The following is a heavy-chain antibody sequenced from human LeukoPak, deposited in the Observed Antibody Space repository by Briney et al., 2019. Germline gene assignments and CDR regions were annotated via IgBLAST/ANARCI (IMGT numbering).Heavy chain of an antibody. Sequence: GGSLRLSCAASGFSFGFTFSSYSLNWVRQAPGKGLEWVSHISSSSSIMYYADSVKGRFTISRDNAKNSLYLQMNSLRVEDTAVYYCARMSGVWTFDYWGQGTLVTVSS. CDR1: GFSFGFTFSSYS. CDR3: ARMSGVWTFDY. CDR2: ISSSSSIM. D-gene: IGHD5/OR15-5a*01. J-gene: IGHJ4*02. V-gene: IGHV3-48*04.